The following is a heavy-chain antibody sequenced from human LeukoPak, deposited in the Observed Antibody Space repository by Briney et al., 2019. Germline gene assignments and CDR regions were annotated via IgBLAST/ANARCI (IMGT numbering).Heavy chain of an antibody. CDR2: ISYDGSNK. J-gene: IGHJ4*02. D-gene: IGHD3-16*01. CDR1: GFTFSSHG. Sequence: PGGSLRLSCAASGFTFSSHGMHWVRQAPGKGLEWVAVISYDGSNKYYADSVKGRFTISRDNSKNTLYLQMNSLRAEDTAVYYCAKTGGEGPRYFDYWGQGTLVTVSS. V-gene: IGHV3-30*18. CDR3: AKTGGEGPRYFDY.